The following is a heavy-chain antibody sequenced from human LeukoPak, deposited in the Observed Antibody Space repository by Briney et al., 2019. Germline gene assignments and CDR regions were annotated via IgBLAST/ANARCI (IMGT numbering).Heavy chain of an antibody. D-gene: IGHD3-3*02. CDR3: ARGHLWLQN. J-gene: IGHJ4*02. CDR2: INQDGSEK. V-gene: IGHV3-7*03. Sequence: PGGSLRLSCVASGFPFSSYWMTWVRQAPGEGLEWVASINQDGSEKYYVDSVKGRFIISRDNAKSSLYLQMDSLRAEETAVYHCARGHLWLQNWGQGTLVTVSS. CDR1: GFPFSSYW.